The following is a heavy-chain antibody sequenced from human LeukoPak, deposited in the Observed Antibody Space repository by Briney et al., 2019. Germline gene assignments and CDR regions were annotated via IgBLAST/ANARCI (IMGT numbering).Heavy chain of an antibody. D-gene: IGHD3-22*01. J-gene: IGHJ4*02. Sequence: SETLSLSCTVSGGSISSSSYYWGWIRQPPGKGLEWIGSIYYGGSTYYNPSLKSRVTISVDTSKNQFSLRLRSVTAADTAVYYCASRNYYEGSTYYLKPFDYWGQGTLVTVSS. V-gene: IGHV4-39*01. CDR2: IYYGGST. CDR3: ASRNYYEGSTYYLKPFDY. CDR1: GGSISSSSYY.